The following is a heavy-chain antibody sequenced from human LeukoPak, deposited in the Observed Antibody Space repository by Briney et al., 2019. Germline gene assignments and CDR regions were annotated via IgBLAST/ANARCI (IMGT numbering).Heavy chain of an antibody. CDR1: GGSISSYY. V-gene: IGHV4-59*08. CDR3: ARQHFYYFDY. D-gene: IGHD2/OR15-2a*01. J-gene: IGHJ4*02. CDR2: IYYSGST. Sequence: SETLSLTCTVSGGSISSYYWSWIRQPSGKGLEWIGYIYYSGSTNYNPSLKSRVTISVDTSKKHLSLKLSSVTAADTAVYYCARQHFYYFDYWGQGTLVTVSS.